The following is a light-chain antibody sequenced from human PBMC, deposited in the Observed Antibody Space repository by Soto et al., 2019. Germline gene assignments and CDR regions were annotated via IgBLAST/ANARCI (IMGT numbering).Light chain of an antibody. Sequence: EIVLTKYPVTLSVSPAERATLSCRASQSVSSNLACYQQKPVQAPRLVTYGAFIRATGIPARFSGSGSGTEFTLTFSCLQSEDFAVYYRQQYNNGPPITFGQGTRLEI. CDR1: QSVSSN. CDR2: GAF. CDR3: QQYNNGPPIT. V-gene: IGKV3-15*01. J-gene: IGKJ5*01.